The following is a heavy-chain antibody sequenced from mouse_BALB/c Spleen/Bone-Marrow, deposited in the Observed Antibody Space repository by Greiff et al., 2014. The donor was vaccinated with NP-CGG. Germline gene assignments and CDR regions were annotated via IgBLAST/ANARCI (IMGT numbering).Heavy chain of an antibody. V-gene: IGHV5-17*02. J-gene: IGHJ2*01. CDR2: ISSGSSTI. CDR1: GFTFSSFG. CDR3: ARSGSSSGYFDY. D-gene: IGHD1-1*01. Sequence: VHVKQFGGGLVQPGGSRKLSCAASGFTFSSFGMHWVRQAPEKGLEWVAYISSGSSTIYYADTVMGRFTISRDNPKNTLFLQMTSLRSEDTAMYYCARSGSSSGYFDYWGQGTTLTVSS.